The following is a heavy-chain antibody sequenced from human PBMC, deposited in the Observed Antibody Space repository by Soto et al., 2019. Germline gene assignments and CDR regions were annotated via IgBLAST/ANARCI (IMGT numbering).Heavy chain of an antibody. J-gene: IGHJ4*02. V-gene: IGHV5-51*01. Sequence: PGESLKISCKGSGYTFSTNWIGWVRQMPGKGPEWMGIIYPSDSDTRYSPTFEGQVTISADKSISTAYLQWSSLKASDTAMYYCARPISGSIDHCGQGTLVTVSS. CDR1: GYTFSTNW. CDR3: ARPISGSIDH. D-gene: IGHD1-26*01. CDR2: IYPSDSDT.